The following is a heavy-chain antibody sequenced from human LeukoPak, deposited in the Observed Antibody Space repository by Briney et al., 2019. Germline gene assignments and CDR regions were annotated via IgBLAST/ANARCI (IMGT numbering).Heavy chain of an antibody. CDR1: EFSIGSNY. J-gene: IGHJ4*02. V-gene: IGHV3-66*01. CDR3: ARGPSGYHNT. CDR2: IYSGGST. Sequence: GGSLRLSCAASEFSIGSNYMTWVRQAPGKGLEWDSLIYSGGSTYYADSVKGRFTISRDNSKNTLYLQMNSLRAEYTAVYCWARGPSGYHNTGGQGTLVTVSS. D-gene: IGHD5-12*01.